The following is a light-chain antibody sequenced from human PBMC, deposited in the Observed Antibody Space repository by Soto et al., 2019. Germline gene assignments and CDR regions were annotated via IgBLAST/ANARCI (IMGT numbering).Light chain of an antibody. J-gene: IGLJ1*01. V-gene: IGLV2-8*01. CDR2: EVS. Sequence: QSVLTQPPSASGSPGQSVTISCTGTSSDVGGYNYVSWYQHPPGKAPKLMIYEVSKRPSGVPDRFSGSKSGNTASLTVSGLQAEDEADYYCSSYAGSNNYVFGTGTKLTVL. CDR3: SSYAGSNNYV. CDR1: SSDVGGYNY.